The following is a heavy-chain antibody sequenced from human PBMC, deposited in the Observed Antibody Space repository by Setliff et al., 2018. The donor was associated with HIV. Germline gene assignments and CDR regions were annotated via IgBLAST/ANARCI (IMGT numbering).Heavy chain of an antibody. CDR2: IYTGGST. J-gene: IGHJ4*02. V-gene: IGHV4-4*09. CDR3: ARGLSFYDPGGFDY. Sequence: PSETLSLTCTVSGGSISSYYWSWIRQPPGKGLEWIGYIYTGGSTNYNPSLKSRVTISVDTSKNQFSLKLSSVTAADTAVYYCARGLSFYDPGGFDYWGQGTLVTVS. CDR1: GGSISSYY. D-gene: IGHD3-22*01.